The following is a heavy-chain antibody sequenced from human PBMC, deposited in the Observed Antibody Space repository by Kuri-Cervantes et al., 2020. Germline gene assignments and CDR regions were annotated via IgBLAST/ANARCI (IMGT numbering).Heavy chain of an antibody. CDR2: INPNSGGT. CDR1: RYY. CDR3: ARICGSGSHRNQPRHYWYFDL. Sequence: RYYIHWVRQAPGQGLEWMGWINPNSGGTNYAQKFQGRVTMTRDTSISTAYMELSRLRSDDTAVYYCARICGSGSHRNQPRHYWYFDLWGRGTLVTVSS. J-gene: IGHJ2*01. D-gene: IGHD3-10*01. V-gene: IGHV1-2*02.